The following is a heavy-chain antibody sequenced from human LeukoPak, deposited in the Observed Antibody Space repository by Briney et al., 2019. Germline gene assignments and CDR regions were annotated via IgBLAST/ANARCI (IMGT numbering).Heavy chain of an antibody. Sequence: PGGSLRLSCAASGFTFSSYAMSWVRQAPGKGLEWDSAISGSGGSTYYADSVKGRFTISRDNSKNTLYLQMNSLRAEDTAVYYCAKLKWELGGVDYWGQGTLVTVSS. D-gene: IGHD1-26*01. CDR1: GFTFSSYA. J-gene: IGHJ4*02. V-gene: IGHV3-23*01. CDR3: AKLKWELGGVDY. CDR2: ISGSGGST.